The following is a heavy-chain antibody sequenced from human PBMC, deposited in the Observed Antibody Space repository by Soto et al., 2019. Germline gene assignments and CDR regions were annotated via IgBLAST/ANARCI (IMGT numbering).Heavy chain of an antibody. Sequence: QVQLQESGPGQVKPSETLSLTCTISGGSISVYYWSWVRQPPGHELEWIGYIYASGSPSYNPSFRSLVTISADTSKIQISLKLTSPTAADTAVYYCARGVGSSPPRYWGRGTLVTVSS. V-gene: IGHV4-59*01. CDR2: IYASGSP. D-gene: IGHD1-26*01. CDR3: ARGVGSSPPRY. J-gene: IGHJ4*02. CDR1: GGSISVYY.